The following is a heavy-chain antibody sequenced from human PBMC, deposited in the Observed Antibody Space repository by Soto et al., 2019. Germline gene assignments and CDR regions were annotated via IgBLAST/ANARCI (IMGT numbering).Heavy chain of an antibody. V-gene: IGHV1-18*01. Sequence: ASVKVSCKGPGVTFTNYAINWVRQAPGQRLEWMGWISAYNGNTNYAQKLQGRVTMTTDTSTSTAYMELRSLRSDDTAVYYCARGVGSGSYYNQYNWFDPWGQGTLVTVSS. CDR3: ARGVGSGSYYNQYNWFDP. CDR1: GVTFTNYA. CDR2: ISAYNGNT. D-gene: IGHD3-10*01. J-gene: IGHJ5*02.